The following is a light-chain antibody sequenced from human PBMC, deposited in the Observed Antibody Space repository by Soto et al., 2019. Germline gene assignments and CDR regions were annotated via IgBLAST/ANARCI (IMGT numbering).Light chain of an antibody. Sequence: EIVLTQSPSTLSLPPGERATLSCRASQSVSSTYLAWYQQNPGQAPRLLIYGASSRATGIPDRFSGSGSGTDFTLTISRLEPEDFAVYFCQQYGSSSYTFGQGTKLEIK. J-gene: IGKJ2*01. CDR3: QQYGSSSYT. CDR1: QSVSSTY. V-gene: IGKV3-20*01. CDR2: GAS.